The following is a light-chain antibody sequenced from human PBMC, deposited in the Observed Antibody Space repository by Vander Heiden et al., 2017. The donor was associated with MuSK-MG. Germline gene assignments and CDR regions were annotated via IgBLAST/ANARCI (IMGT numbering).Light chain of an antibody. CDR1: QSVSNY. J-gene: IGKJ2*01. CDR2: DAS. V-gene: IGKV3-11*01. Sequence: EIVLTQSPATLSLSPGERATLSCRASQSVSNYLAWYQHKPGQAPKLLIYDASDRATGIKARFSGSGDGTDFTLTIISREAEDFAVYYCQQRSKGHPTYTFGQGTKLEIK. CDR3: QQRSKGHPTYT.